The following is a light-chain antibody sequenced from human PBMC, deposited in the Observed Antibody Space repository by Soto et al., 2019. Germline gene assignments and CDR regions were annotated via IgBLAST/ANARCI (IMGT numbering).Light chain of an antibody. CDR1: QSISSW. CDR2: KAS. Sequence: DIQMTQSPSTLSASVGDRVTITCRASQSISSWLAWYQQKPGKAPKLLIYKASSLESGVPSRFSGSGSGTEVTLTISSLQTDDFATYYCQQYNSYSRTFGQGTKVEIK. CDR3: QQYNSYSRT. V-gene: IGKV1-5*03. J-gene: IGKJ1*01.